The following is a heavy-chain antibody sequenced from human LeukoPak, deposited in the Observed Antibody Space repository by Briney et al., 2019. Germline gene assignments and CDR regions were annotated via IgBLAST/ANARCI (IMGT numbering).Heavy chain of an antibody. J-gene: IGHJ4*02. CDR3: VRHRGTRGWYDSIDY. CDR2: VYPVDSTT. V-gene: IGHV5-51*01. CDR1: EYTFTNYW. Sequence: GESLKISCKGSEYTFTNYWIAWVRQMPGKGLEGMAIVYPVDSTTRYSPPFQGQVTVSADRSINTAYLQWSSLTASDTAIYYCVRHRGTRGWYDSIDYWGQGTLVTVSS. D-gene: IGHD6-19*01.